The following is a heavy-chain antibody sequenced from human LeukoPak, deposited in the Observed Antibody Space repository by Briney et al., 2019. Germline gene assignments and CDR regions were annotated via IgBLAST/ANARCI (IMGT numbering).Heavy chain of an antibody. D-gene: IGHD3-16*01. Sequence: NSSETLSLTCTVSGGSISSNSYYWGWIRQTPGKGLEWIGSIYYSGSTYYNPSLKSRVTISLDTSKNQFSLKLSSVTAADTAVYYCARGLGRLYYFDYWGQGTLVTVSS. CDR3: ARGLGRLYYFDY. CDR1: GGSISSNSYY. J-gene: IGHJ4*02. V-gene: IGHV4-39*07. CDR2: IYYSGST.